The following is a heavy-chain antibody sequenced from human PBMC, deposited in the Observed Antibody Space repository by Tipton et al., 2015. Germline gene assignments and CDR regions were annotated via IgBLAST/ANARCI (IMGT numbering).Heavy chain of an antibody. V-gene: IGHV4-39*07. Sequence: TLSLTCAVSGGSVSSSSYYWGWIRQPPGKGLEWIGTIYYTGSTSYNPSLKSRVTISLDTSKNQFSLKLTSVTAADTAVYYCACQDYDSLTRDYQTVDYWGQGTLVTVSS. CDR2: IYYTGST. J-gene: IGHJ4*02. CDR1: GGSVSSSSYY. CDR3: ACQDYDSLTRDYQTVDY. D-gene: IGHD3-9*01.